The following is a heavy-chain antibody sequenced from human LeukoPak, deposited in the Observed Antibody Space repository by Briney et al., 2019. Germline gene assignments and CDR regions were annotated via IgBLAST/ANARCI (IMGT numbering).Heavy chain of an antibody. CDR3: ASQPYYYDSSGYYYPTSEYFQH. CDR1: GGSISSGGYY. V-gene: IGHV4-31*03. Sequence: PSETLSLTCTVSGGSISSGGYYWSWIRQHPGKGLEWIGYIYYSGSTYYNPSLKSRVTISVDTSKNQFSLKLSSVTAADTAVYYCASQPYYYDSSGYYYPTSEYFQHWGQGTLVTVSS. CDR2: IYYSGST. J-gene: IGHJ1*01. D-gene: IGHD3-22*01.